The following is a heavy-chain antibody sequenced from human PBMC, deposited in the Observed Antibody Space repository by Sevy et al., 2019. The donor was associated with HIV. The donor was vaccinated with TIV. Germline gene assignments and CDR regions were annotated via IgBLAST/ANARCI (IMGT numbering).Heavy chain of an antibody. CDR2: IKSEIEGGAT. D-gene: IGHD3-22*01. CDR1: GFTFNNAR. J-gene: IGHJ4*02. V-gene: IGHV3-15*01. CDR3: ASYISTYYEGLS. Sequence: GSLRLSCAASGFTFNNARMTWVRQAPGKGLEWLGRIKSEIEGGATDYAAPVKGRFTISRDNSKNTLFLQMDGLKSEDTALYYCASYISTYYEGLSWGQGTLVTVSS.